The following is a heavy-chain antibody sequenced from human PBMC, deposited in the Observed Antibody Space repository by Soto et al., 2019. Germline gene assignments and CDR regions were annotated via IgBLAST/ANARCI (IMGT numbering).Heavy chain of an antibody. CDR2: IIPIFGTA. J-gene: IGHJ6*02. CDR3: ARSTEMATIYYYYYGMDV. Sequence: GASVKVSCKASGGTFSSYAISWVRQAPGQGLEWMGGIIPIFGTANYAQKFQGRVTITADESTSTAYMELSSLRSEDTAVYYCARSTEMATIYYYYYGMDVWGQGTTVTVSS. D-gene: IGHD5-12*01. CDR1: GGTFSSYA. V-gene: IGHV1-69*13.